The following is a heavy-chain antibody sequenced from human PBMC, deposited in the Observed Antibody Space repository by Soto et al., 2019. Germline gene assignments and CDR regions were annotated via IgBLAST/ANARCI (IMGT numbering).Heavy chain of an antibody. CDR1: GFTFTRDS. J-gene: IGHJ4*02. Sequence: GGSVRLSCAASGFTFTRDSMNWVRHAPGKALECFLSISSTTNYIYYGDSMKGRFTISRDNAKNSLYLEMNSLRAEDTAVYYCARESEDLTSNFDYWGQGTLVTVSS. CDR3: ARESEDLTSNFDY. CDR2: ISSTTNYI. V-gene: IGHV3-21*06.